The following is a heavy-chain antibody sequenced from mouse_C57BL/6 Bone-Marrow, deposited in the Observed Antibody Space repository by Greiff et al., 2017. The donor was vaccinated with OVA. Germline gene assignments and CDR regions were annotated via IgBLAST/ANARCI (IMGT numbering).Heavy chain of an antibody. CDR3: TTSSPYYGSSHWYFDV. CDR2: IDPENGDT. D-gene: IGHD1-1*01. CDR1: GFNIKDDY. V-gene: IGHV14-4*01. J-gene: IGHJ1*03. Sequence: EVQLQQSGAELVRPGASVKLSCTASGFNIKDDYMHWVKQRPGQGLEWIGWIDPENGDTEYASKFQGKATITADTSSNTAYLQLSSLTSEDTAVYYCTTSSPYYGSSHWYFDVWGTGTTVTVSS.